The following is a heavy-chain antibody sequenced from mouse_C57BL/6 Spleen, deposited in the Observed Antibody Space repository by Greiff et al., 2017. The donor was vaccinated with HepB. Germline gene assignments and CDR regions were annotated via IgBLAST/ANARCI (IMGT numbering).Heavy chain of an antibody. CDR2: IHPNSGST. CDR3: ALYYGYDERFAY. Sequence: QVQPQQPGAELVKPGASVKLSCKASGYTFTSYWMHWVKQRPGQGLEWIGMIHPNSGSTNYNEKFKSKATLTVDKSSSTAYMQLSSLTSEDSAVYYCALYYGYDERFAYWGQGTLVTVSA. J-gene: IGHJ3*01. V-gene: IGHV1-64*01. D-gene: IGHD2-2*01. CDR1: GYTFTSYW.